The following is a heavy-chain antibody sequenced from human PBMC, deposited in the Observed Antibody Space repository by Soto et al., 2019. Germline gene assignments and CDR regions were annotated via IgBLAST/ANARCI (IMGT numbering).Heavy chain of an antibody. Sequence: ASVKVSCKTSGYTFVNHGITWVRQAPGQGLEWMGWISAYNANTNYAQKLQGRVTMSRDTSTSTAYMELRSLRSEDTAVYYCARKGSDGSGNDIWGQGTMVTVSS. V-gene: IGHV1-18*01. J-gene: IGHJ3*02. CDR3: ARKGSDGSGNDI. CDR1: GYTFVNHG. D-gene: IGHD3-10*01. CDR2: ISAYNANT.